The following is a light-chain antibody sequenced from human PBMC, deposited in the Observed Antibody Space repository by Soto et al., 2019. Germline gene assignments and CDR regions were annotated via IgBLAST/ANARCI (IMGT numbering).Light chain of an antibody. V-gene: IGLV2-14*01. CDR3: SSYTSTSTVV. CDR1: SSDVGGYNF. CDR2: DVY. Sequence: QSALTQPASVSGSPGQSITISCTGTSSDVGGYNFVSWYQQHPGKAPKLILFDVYNRPSGVSDRFSGSKSGNTASLTISGLQAEDEAVYHCSSYTSTSTVVFGGGTKLTVL. J-gene: IGLJ2*01.